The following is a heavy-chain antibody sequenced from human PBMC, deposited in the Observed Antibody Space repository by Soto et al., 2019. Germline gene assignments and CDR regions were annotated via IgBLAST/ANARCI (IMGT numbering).Heavy chain of an antibody. D-gene: IGHD3-22*01. Sequence: NPSETLSLTCAVSGSSINSGDFWGWIRQPPGKGLEWIGSVFHSGTTYYNPSLKSRVIISVDTSKNQFSLNLHSVTAADTAVYYCARDPHYYDNTDYLDYWGQGTLVTVSS. CDR1: GSSINSGDF. CDR3: ARDPHYYDNTDYLDY. J-gene: IGHJ4*02. V-gene: IGHV4-38-2*02. CDR2: VFHSGTT.